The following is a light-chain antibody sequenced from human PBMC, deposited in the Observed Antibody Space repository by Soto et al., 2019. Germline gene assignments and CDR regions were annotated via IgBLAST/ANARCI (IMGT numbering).Light chain of an antibody. Sequence: DIQMTQSPSAMSASVGDRVTITCRSIQGISNYLAWFQQKPGNVPKRLIYAASSLQSGVPSRFSGSGSGTEFTLTISCLQPEDFATYYCLQHNSYPYTFGQGTKLEIK. J-gene: IGKJ2*01. V-gene: IGKV1-17*03. CDR2: AAS. CDR1: QGISNY. CDR3: LQHNSYPYT.